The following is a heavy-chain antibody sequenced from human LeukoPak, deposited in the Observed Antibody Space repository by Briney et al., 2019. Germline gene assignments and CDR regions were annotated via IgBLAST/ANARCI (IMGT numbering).Heavy chain of an antibody. CDR3: AREPLRRWNDRTGHFDY. CDR2: ISGSGGST. Sequence: GGSLRLSCAASGFTFSSYAMSWVRQAPGKGLEWVSAISGSGGSTYYADSVKGRFTISRDNSKNTLYLQMNSLRAEDTAVYYCAREPLRRWNDRTGHFDYWGQGTLVTVSS. V-gene: IGHV3-23*01. J-gene: IGHJ4*02. CDR1: GFTFSSYA. D-gene: IGHD1-1*01.